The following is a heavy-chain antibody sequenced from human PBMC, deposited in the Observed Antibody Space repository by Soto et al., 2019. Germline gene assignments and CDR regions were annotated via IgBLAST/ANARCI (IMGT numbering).Heavy chain of an antibody. Sequence: QVQLVQSGAEVKKPGASVKVSCKASGYTFTTYGISWVRQAPGQGLEWMGWISAYNGNTNSAQKLQGRVTMTTDTSTSTAYMELRILRSDDTAVYYCARDSFYCSGDSCYPFDYWGQGTLVTVSS. D-gene: IGHD2-15*01. CDR1: GYTFTTYG. J-gene: IGHJ4*02. CDR3: ARDSFYCSGDSCYPFDY. CDR2: ISAYNGNT. V-gene: IGHV1-18*01.